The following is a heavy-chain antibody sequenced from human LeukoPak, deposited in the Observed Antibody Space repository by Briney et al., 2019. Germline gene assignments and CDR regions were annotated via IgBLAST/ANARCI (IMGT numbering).Heavy chain of an antibody. CDR2: ISGSGGST. CDR3: AKVLPDIVVVPMLDY. D-gene: IGHD2-2*01. V-gene: IGHV3-23*01. Sequence: GGSLRLSCAASGFTFSSYAMSWVRQAPGEGLEWVSAISGSGGSTYYADSVKGRFTISRDNSKNTLYLQMNSLRAEDTAVYYCAKVLPDIVVVPMLDYWGQGTLVTVSS. CDR1: GFTFSSYA. J-gene: IGHJ4*02.